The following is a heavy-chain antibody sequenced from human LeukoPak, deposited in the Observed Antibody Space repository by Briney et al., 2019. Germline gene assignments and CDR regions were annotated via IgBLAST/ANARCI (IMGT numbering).Heavy chain of an antibody. J-gene: IGHJ4*02. D-gene: IGHD4-17*01. CDR2: ISGSGGST. Sequence: GGSLRLSCAASGFTFSSYGMSWVRQAPGKGLEWVSAISGSGGSTYYADSVKGRFTISRDNSKNTLYLQMNSLRAEDTAVYYCAKLRSGDYVPYWGQGTLVTVSS. CDR3: AKLRSGDYVPY. V-gene: IGHV3-23*01. CDR1: GFTFSSYG.